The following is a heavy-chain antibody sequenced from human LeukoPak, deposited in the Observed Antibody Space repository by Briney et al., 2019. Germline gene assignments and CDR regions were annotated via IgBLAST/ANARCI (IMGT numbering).Heavy chain of an antibody. D-gene: IGHD1-26*01. CDR2: ISGSGGTT. J-gene: IGHJ4*02. CDR1: GFSFSSYC. Sequence: GGSLRLSCAASGFSFSSYCMSWVRQAPGEGLEWVSAISGSGGTTYYADSVKGRFTISRDKSKNTLYLQMNSMRAEDTAIYYCAKEYTGTFSPFPSYFDNWGQGTLVTVSS. V-gene: IGHV3-23*01. CDR3: AKEYTGTFSPFPSYFDN.